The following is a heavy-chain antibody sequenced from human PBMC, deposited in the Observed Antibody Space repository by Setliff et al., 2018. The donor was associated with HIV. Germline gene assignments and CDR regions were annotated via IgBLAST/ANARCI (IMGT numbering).Heavy chain of an antibody. CDR2: IRSKANNYAT. Sequence: GGSLRLSCAASGFTFSDYYMSWIRQAPGKGLEWVGRIRSKANNYATEYGASVKGRFIISRDDSKNMAYLQMNSLRTEDTAIYYCTRHRGSFDYWGLGTLVTVSS. J-gene: IGHJ4*02. CDR1: GFTFSDYY. V-gene: IGHV3-73*01. CDR3: TRHRGSFDY. D-gene: IGHD1-26*01.